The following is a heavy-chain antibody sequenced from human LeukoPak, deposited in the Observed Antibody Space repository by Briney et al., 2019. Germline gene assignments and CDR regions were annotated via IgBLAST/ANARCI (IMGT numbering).Heavy chain of an antibody. Sequence: GRSLRLSCTASGFPIGDYAMSWVRQAPGRGVEWVGCIRSKAYDWTPEYAASVKGRSTISRDESTSIAYLQMNSLKTEDTAVYYSTRYSSWYSDYFDYWGQGTLVTVSS. D-gene: IGHD6-13*01. V-gene: IGHV3-49*04. CDR3: TRYSSWYSDYFDY. CDR1: GFPIGDYA. CDR2: IRSKAYDWTP. J-gene: IGHJ4*02.